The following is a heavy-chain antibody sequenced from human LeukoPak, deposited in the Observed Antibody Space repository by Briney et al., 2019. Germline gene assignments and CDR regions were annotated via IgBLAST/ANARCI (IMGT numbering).Heavy chain of an antibody. J-gene: IGHJ6*03. CDR3: ARSLIRGSPYYYYYMDV. CDR1: GYTFTSYD. D-gene: IGHD3-16*01. V-gene: IGHV1-69*05. Sequence: SVKVSCKASGYTFTSYDISWVRQAPGQGLEWMGGIIPIFGTANYAQKFQGRVTITTDESTSTAYMELSSLRSEDTAVYYCARSLIRGSPYYYYYMDVWGKGTTVTISS. CDR2: IIPIFGTA.